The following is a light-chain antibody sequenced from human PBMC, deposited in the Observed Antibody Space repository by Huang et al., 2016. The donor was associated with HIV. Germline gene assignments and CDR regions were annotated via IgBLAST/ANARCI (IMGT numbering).Light chain of an antibody. CDR1: QSVSSD. CDR2: GAS. J-gene: IGKJ1*01. V-gene: IGKV3-15*01. Sequence: EIVTTQFPASLPVSPGDRATLSFRARQSVSSDLAWYQQKPGRAPKLLIYGASARSSGVPPWFSGSGSGANFTLTISSLQSEDFALYYCHQYNDWPRTFGQGTKVEVK. CDR3: HQYNDWPRT.